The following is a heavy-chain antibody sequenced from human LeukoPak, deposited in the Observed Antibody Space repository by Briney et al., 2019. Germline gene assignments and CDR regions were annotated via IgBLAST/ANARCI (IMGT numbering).Heavy chain of an antibody. D-gene: IGHD6-13*01. CDR3: ARETFEGDSSSWRIYFDY. J-gene: IGHJ4*02. Sequence: GGSLRLSCAASGFTFSDYYMSWIRQAPGKGLEWVSYISSSGSTIYYADSVKGRFTISRDNAKNSLYLQMNSLRAEDTAVYYCARETFEGDSSSWRIYFDYWGQGTLVTVSS. CDR1: GFTFSDYY. CDR2: ISSSGSTI. V-gene: IGHV3-11*04.